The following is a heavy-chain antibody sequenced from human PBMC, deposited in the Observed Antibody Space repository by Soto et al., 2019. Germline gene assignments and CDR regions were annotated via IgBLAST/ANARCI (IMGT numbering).Heavy chain of an antibody. CDR3: ATFMYYYDSSGYSASGYFDY. V-gene: IGHV3-23*01. CDR2: ISGSGGST. J-gene: IGHJ4*02. Sequence: GGSLRLSCAASGFTFSSYAMSWVRQAPGKGLEWVSAISGSGGSTYYADSVKGRFTISRDNSKNTLYLQMNSLRAEDTAVYYCATFMYYYDSSGYSASGYFDYWGQGTLVTVSS. CDR1: GFTFSSYA. D-gene: IGHD3-22*01.